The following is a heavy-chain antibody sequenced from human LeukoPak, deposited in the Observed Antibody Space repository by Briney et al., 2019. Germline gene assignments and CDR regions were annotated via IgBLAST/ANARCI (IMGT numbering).Heavy chain of an antibody. CDR3: ARRGTRGDYCYMDV. CDR1: VYSFTSYW. D-gene: IGHD2-2*01. Sequence: GEPLNISCKGSVYSFTSYWIGWVRPMPGKGLEWMGMIYPGDCDTIYSPSFQGQVTISGGKAISTAYLQWSSLKASDTAMYYCARRGTRGDYCYMDVWGKGTTVTVSS. J-gene: IGHJ6*03. CDR2: IYPGDCDT. V-gene: IGHV5-51*01.